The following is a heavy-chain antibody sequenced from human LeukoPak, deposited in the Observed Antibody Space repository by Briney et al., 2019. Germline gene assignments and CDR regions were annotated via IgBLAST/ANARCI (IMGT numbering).Heavy chain of an antibody. CDR3: ALHHGSYYLGRWYDP. J-gene: IGHJ5*02. CDR2: ITGGGGST. CDR1: EFTFSDYS. V-gene: IGHV3-23*01. D-gene: IGHD1-26*01. Sequence: PGGSLRLSCAASEFTFSDYSMSWVRQAPGKALEWVSAITGGGGSTYYADSVKGRFTISRDNSKNTLYLQMSSLRAADTAVYYCALHHGSYYLGRWYDPWGQGTLVTVSS.